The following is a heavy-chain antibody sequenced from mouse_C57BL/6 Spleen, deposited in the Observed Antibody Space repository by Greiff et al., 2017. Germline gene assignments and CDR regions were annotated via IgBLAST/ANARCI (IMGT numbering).Heavy chain of an antibody. V-gene: IGHV1-26*01. CDR1: GYTFTDYY. D-gene: IGHD1-1*01. CDR2: INPNNGGT. Sequence: EVQLQQSGPELVKPGASVKISCKASGYTFTDYYMNWVKQSHGKSLEWIGDINPNNGGTSYNQKFKGKATLTVDKSSSTAYMELRSLTSEDSAVYYCARKDEPYGSRYDWGQGTTLTVSS. CDR3: ARKDEPYGSRYD. J-gene: IGHJ2*01.